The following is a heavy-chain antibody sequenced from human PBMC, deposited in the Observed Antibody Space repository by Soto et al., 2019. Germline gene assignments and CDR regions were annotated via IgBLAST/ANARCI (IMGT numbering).Heavy chain of an antibody. CDR2: IIPIFGTA. CDR3: ARVVDIVVVPAAMPYYYGMDV. J-gene: IGHJ6*02. V-gene: IGHV1-69*13. Sequence: ASVKVSCKASGGTFSSYAISWVRQAPGQGLEWMGGIIPIFGTANYAQKFQGRVTITADESTSTAYMELSSLRSEDTAVYYCARVVDIVVVPAAMPYYYGMDVWGQGTTVTVS. D-gene: IGHD2-2*03. CDR1: GGTFSSYA.